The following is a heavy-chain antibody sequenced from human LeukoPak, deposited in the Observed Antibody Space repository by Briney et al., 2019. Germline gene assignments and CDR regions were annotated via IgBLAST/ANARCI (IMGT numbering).Heavy chain of an antibody. CDR1: EFTFSNYW. Sequence: GGSLRLSCAASEFTFSNYWMSWVRQAPGEGLERVAHTNQDGSKNYYVDSVRGRFTISRDNAKNSLYLQMNSLRAEDTAVYYCATTVAGYPDDYFDYWGQGTLVTVSS. CDR3: ATTVAGYPDDYFDY. D-gene: IGHD6-19*01. CDR2: TNQDGSKN. V-gene: IGHV3-7*01. J-gene: IGHJ4*02.